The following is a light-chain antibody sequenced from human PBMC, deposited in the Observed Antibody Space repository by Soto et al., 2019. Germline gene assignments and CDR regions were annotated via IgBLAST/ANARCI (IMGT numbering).Light chain of an antibody. CDR2: SNN. V-gene: IGLV1-44*01. CDR3: AAWDDSLNGVV. J-gene: IGLJ2*01. Sequence: QSVLTQPLSASGNPGQRVTISCSGSSSNIGSKTVNWYQQLPGTAPKLLIYSNNQRPSGVPDRFSGAMSGTSASLAISGLQCEDEADYYCAAWDDSLNGVVFGGGTQLIVL. CDR1: SSNIGSKT.